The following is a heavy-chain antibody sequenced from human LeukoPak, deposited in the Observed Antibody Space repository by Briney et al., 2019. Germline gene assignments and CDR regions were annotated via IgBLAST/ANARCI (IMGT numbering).Heavy chain of an antibody. CDR2: IIPIFGTA. D-gene: IGHD3-22*01. J-gene: IGHJ4*02. CDR3: ARYYYDSSGHHQGGD. CDR1: GGTFSSYA. Sequence: SVKVSCKASGGTFSSYAISWVRQAPGQGLEWMGGIIPIFGTANYAQKFQGRVTITADESTSTAYMELSSLRSEDTAVYYCARYYYDSSGHHQGGDWGQGTLVTVSS. V-gene: IGHV1-69*13.